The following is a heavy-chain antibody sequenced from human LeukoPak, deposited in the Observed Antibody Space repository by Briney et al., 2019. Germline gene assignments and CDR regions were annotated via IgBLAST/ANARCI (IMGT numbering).Heavy chain of an antibody. J-gene: IGHJ5*02. Sequence: GGSLRLSCAASGFTFTSYAMSWVRQAPGKGLEWVAVISYDGSNKYYADSVKGRFTISRDNSKNTLYLQMNSLRAEDTAVYYCARDARIQLWFWFDPWGQGTLVTVSS. CDR2: ISYDGSNK. CDR1: GFTFTSYA. D-gene: IGHD5-18*01. CDR3: ARDARIQLWFWFDP. V-gene: IGHV3-30*04.